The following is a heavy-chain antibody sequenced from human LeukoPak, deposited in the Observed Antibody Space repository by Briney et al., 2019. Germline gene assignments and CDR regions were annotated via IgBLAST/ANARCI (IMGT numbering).Heavy chain of an antibody. V-gene: IGHV4-4*08. CDR2: IHSGGST. Sequence: SETLSLTCSASGVSISGFYWNWIRQPPRKGPEWVGYIHSGGSTASNPSLRSRITFSIDTPKNQVSLRLTSVTATDTAVYYCARRRGNFGEGEFDYWGQGIPVTVST. CDR3: ARRRGNFGEGEFDY. CDR1: GVSISGFY. J-gene: IGHJ4*02. D-gene: IGHD4-17*01.